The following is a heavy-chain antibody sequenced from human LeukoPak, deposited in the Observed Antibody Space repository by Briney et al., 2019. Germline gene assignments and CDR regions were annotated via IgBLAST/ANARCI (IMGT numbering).Heavy chain of an antibody. J-gene: IGHJ3*02. V-gene: IGHV1-18*01. D-gene: IGHD2-2*01. Sequence: GASVKVSCKASGYTFTSYGISWVRQAPGQGLEWMGWISAYNGNTNYAQKLQGRVTMTTDTSTSTAYMELRSLRSDDTAVYYCASLGYCSSTSCHDAFDIWGQGTMVTVSS. CDR1: GYTFTSYG. CDR2: ISAYNGNT. CDR3: ASLGYCSSTSCHDAFDI.